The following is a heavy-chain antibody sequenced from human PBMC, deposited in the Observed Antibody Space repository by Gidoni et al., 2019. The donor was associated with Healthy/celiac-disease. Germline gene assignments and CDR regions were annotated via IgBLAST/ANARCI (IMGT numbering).Heavy chain of an antibody. CDR1: GGSISSSSYH. V-gene: IGHV4-39*07. CDR2: IYYSGST. J-gene: IGHJ4*02. D-gene: IGHD6-19*01. CDR3: ARATRAVAGTAAFDY. Sequence: QLQLQESGPGLVTPSETLSLTCTVSGGSISSSSYHWGWIRQPPGKGREWIGSIYYSGSTYYNPSLKSRITISVDTSKNQFSLKLSSVTAADTAVYCWARATRAVAGTAAFDYWGQGTLVTVSS.